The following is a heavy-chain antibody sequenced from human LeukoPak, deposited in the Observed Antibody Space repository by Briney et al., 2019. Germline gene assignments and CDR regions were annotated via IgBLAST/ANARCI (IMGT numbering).Heavy chain of an antibody. CDR3: ARWYCSSTSCYYDY. V-gene: IGHV3-53*01. CDR1: GFTVSSNY. J-gene: IGHJ4*02. Sequence: GGSLRLSCAASGFTVSSNYMSWVRQAPGKGLEWVSVIYSGGSTYYADSVKGRFTISRDNSKNTLYLQMNSLRAEDTAVYYCARWYCSSTSCYYDYWGQGTLVTVSS. CDR2: IYSGGST. D-gene: IGHD2-2*01.